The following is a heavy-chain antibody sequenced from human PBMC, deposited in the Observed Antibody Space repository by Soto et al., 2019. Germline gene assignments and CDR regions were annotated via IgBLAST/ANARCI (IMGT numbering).Heavy chain of an antibody. CDR2: INPSGGST. J-gene: IGHJ6*02. V-gene: IGHV1-46*01. D-gene: IGHD2-15*01. Sequence: VASVKVSCKASGYTFTSYYMHWGRQAPGQGLEWMGIINPSGGSTSYAQKFQGRVTMTRDTSTSTVYMELSSLRSEDTAVYYCARDTADCSGGSCYSVTDYYYGMDVWGQGTTVTVSS. CDR1: GYTFTSYY. CDR3: ARDTADCSGGSCYSVTDYYYGMDV.